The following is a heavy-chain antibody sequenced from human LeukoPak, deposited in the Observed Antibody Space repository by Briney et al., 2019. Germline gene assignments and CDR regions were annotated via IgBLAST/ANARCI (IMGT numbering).Heavy chain of an antibody. CDR3: ARDLTHGGKTY. D-gene: IGHD4-23*01. J-gene: IGHJ4*02. CDR2: IYSGGDT. V-gene: IGHV3-66*02. CDR1: GFTVISNY. Sequence: GGSLRLSCAASGFTVISNYMSWVRQAPGKGLEWVSVIYSGGDTYYADSVKGRFTISRDNSKNTLYLQMNSLRAEDTAVYYCARDLTHGGKTYGGQGTLVTVSS.